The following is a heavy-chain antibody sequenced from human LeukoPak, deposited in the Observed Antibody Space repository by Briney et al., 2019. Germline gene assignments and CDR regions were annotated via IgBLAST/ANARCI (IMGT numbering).Heavy chain of an antibody. CDR1: GFTFSSYG. V-gene: IGHV3-NL1*01. D-gene: IGHD3-10*01. Sequence: GGSLRLSCAASGFTFSSYGMHWVRQAPGMGLEWVSGIIGGGGSTYYADSVKGRFTISRDNSKNTLYLQMNSLRAEDTAVYYCARDAYYYGSGSYFGDYFDYWGQGTLVTVSS. CDR2: IIGGGGST. J-gene: IGHJ4*02. CDR3: ARDAYYYGSGSYFGDYFDY.